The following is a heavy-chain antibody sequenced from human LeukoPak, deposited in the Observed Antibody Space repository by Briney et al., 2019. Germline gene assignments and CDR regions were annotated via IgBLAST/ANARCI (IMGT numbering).Heavy chain of an antibody. J-gene: IGHJ6*04. CDR1: GSTFSSYS. CDR2: ISSSSSYI. Sequence: GGSLRLSCAASGSTFSSYSMNWVRQAPGKGLEWVSSISSSSSYIYYADSVKGRFTISRDNAKNSLYLQMNSLRAEDTAVYYCARGDCSGGSCYYYYGMDVWGKGTTVTASS. CDR3: ARGDCSGGSCYYYYGMDV. V-gene: IGHV3-21*01. D-gene: IGHD2-15*01.